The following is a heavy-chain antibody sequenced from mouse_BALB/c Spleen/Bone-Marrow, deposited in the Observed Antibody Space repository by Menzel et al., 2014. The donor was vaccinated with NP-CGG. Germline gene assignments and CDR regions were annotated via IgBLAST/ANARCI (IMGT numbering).Heavy chain of an antibody. CDR3: ARDAMDY. Sequence: EVQLQQSGPDLVKPGASLKISCKASGYSFTGYYMYWLKQSHGKSLEWTGRVNPNNGGTTYNQKFKDKAILTVDKSSTIAYMELRSLTSEDSAVYYCARDAMDYWGQGTSVTVSS. J-gene: IGHJ4*01. CDR1: GYSFTGYY. CDR2: VNPNNGGT. V-gene: IGHV1-18*01.